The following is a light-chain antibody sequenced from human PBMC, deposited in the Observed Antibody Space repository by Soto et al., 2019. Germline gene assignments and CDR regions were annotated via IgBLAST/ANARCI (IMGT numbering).Light chain of an antibody. J-gene: IGKJ1*01. V-gene: IGKV3-11*01. CDR1: QGVSSY. CDR3: QQYATSPGT. Sequence: EIVLTQSPATLSLSPGERATLSCRASQGVSSYLAWYQQKPGQAHRLLIYDASNRATGIQARFSGSGSGTDFTLTIRGLEPEDFAVYYCQQYATSPGTFGQGTKVDI. CDR2: DAS.